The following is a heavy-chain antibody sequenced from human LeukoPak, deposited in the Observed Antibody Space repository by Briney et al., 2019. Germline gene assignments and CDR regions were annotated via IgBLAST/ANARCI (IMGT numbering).Heavy chain of an antibody. CDR3: AKDRAAVAFGPPVFDD. CDR1: GFTFSSFE. J-gene: IGHJ4*02. V-gene: IGHV3-48*03. Sequence: GSLRLSCAASGFTFSSFEMNWVRQAPGKGLEWISYISASGTITHYADSVKGRFTISRDNSKKSLYLQMNGLRSEDTALYYCAKDRAAVAFGPPVFDDWGQGTLVTVSS. D-gene: IGHD6-13*01. CDR2: ISASGTIT.